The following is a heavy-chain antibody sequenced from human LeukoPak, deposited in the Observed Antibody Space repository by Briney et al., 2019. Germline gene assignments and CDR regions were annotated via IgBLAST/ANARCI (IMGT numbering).Heavy chain of an antibody. CDR1: GFIFGNYG. J-gene: IGHJ4*02. D-gene: IGHD3-16*01. CDR2: ISNTATNT. CDR3: APQLWDHPGL. V-gene: IGHV3-23*01. Sequence: GGSLRLSCAASGFIFGNYGMSWVRQVPGKGLEWVSSISNTATNTHYADSMEGRFIISRDNFKNTLYLHMDSLRAKDTALYYCAPQLWDHPGLWGQGIPVTVSS.